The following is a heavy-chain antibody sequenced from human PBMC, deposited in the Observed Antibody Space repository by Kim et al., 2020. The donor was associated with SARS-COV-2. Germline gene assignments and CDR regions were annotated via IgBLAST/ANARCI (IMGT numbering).Heavy chain of an antibody. Sequence: GGSLRLSCEASGFIFSNFGMHWVRQSPGKGLEWVAVIWHDGSKQYYADSVKGRFTISRDSPQNTLYLQMNSLRAEDTAVYYCARDAFGVQGFGGGMDVWGQGTTVTVSS. CDR2: IWHDGSKQ. D-gene: IGHD3-3*01. CDR3: ARDAFGVQGFGGGMDV. CDR1: GFIFSNFG. J-gene: IGHJ6*01. V-gene: IGHV3-33*01.